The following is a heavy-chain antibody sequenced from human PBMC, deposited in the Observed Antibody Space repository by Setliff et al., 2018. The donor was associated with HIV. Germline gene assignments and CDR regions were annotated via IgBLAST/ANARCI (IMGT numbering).Heavy chain of an antibody. V-gene: IGHV4-59*08. D-gene: IGHD5-12*01. Sequence: SETLSLTCTVSGASISTYYWSWIRQPPGKGLEWIGYIFYSGGSNYNPSLESRVTMSVDTSKNQFSLNLTSVTAADTAVYFCARVVPREVAPGGFDIWGQGTMVTVSS. J-gene: IGHJ3*02. CDR2: IFYSGGS. CDR1: GASISTYY. CDR3: ARVVPREVAPGGFDI.